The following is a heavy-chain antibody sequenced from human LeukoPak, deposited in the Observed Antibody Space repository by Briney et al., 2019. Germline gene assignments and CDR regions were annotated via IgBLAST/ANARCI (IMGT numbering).Heavy chain of an antibody. V-gene: IGHV3-23*01. J-gene: IGHJ6*03. CDR1: GFTFSSYA. Sequence: GGSLRLSCAASGFTFSSYAMSWVRQAPGKGLEWVSGISASGGTIYYADSVKGRFTISRDNSKNSLFLQMNSPRAEDTAVYYCAKQGRSWYYSYMDVWGKGTTVTVSS. CDR3: AKQGRSWYYSYMDV. CDR2: ISASGGTI. D-gene: IGHD6-13*01.